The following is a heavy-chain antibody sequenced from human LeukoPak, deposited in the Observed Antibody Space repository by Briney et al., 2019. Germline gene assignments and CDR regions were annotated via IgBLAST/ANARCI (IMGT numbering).Heavy chain of an antibody. CDR2: IYYSGST. J-gene: IGHJ4*02. CDR1: GGSISNYY. D-gene: IGHD1-26*01. CDR3: ARHRVGTTRDFDY. Sequence: SETLSLTCTVSGGSISNYYWSWIRQSPGKGLEWIGYIYYSGSTNYNPSLKGRVTMSVDTSKSQFSLKLSSVTAADTAVYYCARHRVGTTRDFDYWGQGTLSPSPQ. V-gene: IGHV4-59*08.